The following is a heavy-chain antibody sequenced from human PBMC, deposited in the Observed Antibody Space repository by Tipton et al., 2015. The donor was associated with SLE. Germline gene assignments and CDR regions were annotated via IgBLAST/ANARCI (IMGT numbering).Heavy chain of an antibody. V-gene: IGHV1-46*01. CDR3: AREPVVPAAIGGADYYYYGMDV. J-gene: IGHJ6*02. CDR2: INPSGGST. Sequence: QVQLVQSGAEVKKPGASVKVSCKASGYTFTSYYMHWVRQAPGQGLEWMGIINPSGGSTSYAQKFQGRVTMTRDTSTSTVYMELSSLRSEDTAVYYCAREPVVPAAIGGADYYYYGMDVWGQGTTVTVSS. D-gene: IGHD2-2*01. CDR1: GYTFTSYY.